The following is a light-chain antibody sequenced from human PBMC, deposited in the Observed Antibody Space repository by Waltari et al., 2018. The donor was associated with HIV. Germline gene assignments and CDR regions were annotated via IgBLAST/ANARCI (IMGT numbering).Light chain of an antibody. CDR2: GAS. CDR3: QQYVRSPRT. J-gene: IGKJ1*01. Sequence: EIVLTQSPGTLSLSPGERATLSCRASQTIRSNYIAWYQHKFGQAPRLLIYGASSRAPGIPDRFSGSGSGKNFTLTISRLEPGDFGVYYCQQYVRSPRTFGRGTKVEI. CDR1: QTIRSNY. V-gene: IGKV3-20*01.